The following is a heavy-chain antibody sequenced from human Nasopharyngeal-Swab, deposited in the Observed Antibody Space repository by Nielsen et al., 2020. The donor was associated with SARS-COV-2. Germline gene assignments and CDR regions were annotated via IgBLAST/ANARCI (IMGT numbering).Heavy chain of an antibody. CDR3: ARGDYYGSGSYYNYFDI. D-gene: IGHD3-10*01. Sequence: GESLKISCAASGFTFGDYYMSWIRQAPGKGLEWVSYISSSGSTIYYADSVKGRFTISRDNAKNSLYLQMNSLRAEDTAVYYCARGDYYGSGSYYNYFDIWGQGTMVTVSS. CDR2: ISSSGSTI. J-gene: IGHJ3*02. V-gene: IGHV3-11*01. CDR1: GFTFGDYY.